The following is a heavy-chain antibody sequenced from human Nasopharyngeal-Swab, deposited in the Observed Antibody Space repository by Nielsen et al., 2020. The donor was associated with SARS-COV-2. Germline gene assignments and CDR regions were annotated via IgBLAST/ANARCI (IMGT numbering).Heavy chain of an antibody. J-gene: IGHJ4*02. CDR3: ARDGMGGYPLYSFDS. Sequence: GESLKISCAASGFTFSSHGMHWVRQAPGKGLEWAAVIRSDGSNKIHTDSVKGRFTFSRDNSKNTLYLQMNSLRAEDTAVYYCARDGMGGYPLYSFDSWGQGTLVTVSS. CDR1: GFTFSSHG. V-gene: IGHV3-33*01. D-gene: IGHD1-26*01. CDR2: IRSDGSNK.